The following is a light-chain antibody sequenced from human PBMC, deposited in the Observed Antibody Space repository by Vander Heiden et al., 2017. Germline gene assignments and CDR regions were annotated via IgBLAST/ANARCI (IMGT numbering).Light chain of an antibody. CDR3: QVWDSSSDHVV. V-gene: IGLV3-21*02. CDR1: NIGSKR. Sequence: SYVLTQPPSVSVAPGQTARISCGGNNIGSKRLHWYQQKPGQAPVLVVFEDSDRPSGIPERFSGSNSGNTATLTISRVEAGDEADYHCQVWDSSSDHVVFGGGTKLTVL. J-gene: IGLJ2*01. CDR2: EDS.